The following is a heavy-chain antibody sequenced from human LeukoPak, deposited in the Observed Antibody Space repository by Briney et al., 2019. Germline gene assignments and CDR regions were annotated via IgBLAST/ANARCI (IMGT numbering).Heavy chain of an antibody. J-gene: IGHJ4*02. V-gene: IGHV4-59*08. D-gene: IGHD2-15*01. CDR2: IYYSGST. CDR3: ARLNEDYFDY. Sequence: SETLSLTCAVYGGSFSGYYWSWIRQPPGKGLEWIGYIYYSGSTNYNPSLKSRVTISVDTSKNQFSLKLSSVTAADTAVYYCARLNEDYFDYWGQGTLVTVSS. CDR1: GGSFSGYY.